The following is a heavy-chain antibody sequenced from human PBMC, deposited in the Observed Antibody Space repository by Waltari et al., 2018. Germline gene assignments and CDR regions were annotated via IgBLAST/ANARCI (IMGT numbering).Heavy chain of an antibody. CDR2: IYYSGST. D-gene: IGHD6-19*01. Sequence: QVQLQESGPGLVKPSETLSLTCTVSGGSISSYYWSWIRQPPGKGLEWIGYIYYSGSTNYNPSLKSRVTISVDTSKNQFSLKLSSVTAADTVVYYCARGKPKQWLGGGHWFDPWGQGTLVTVSS. CDR3: ARGKPKQWLGGGHWFDP. CDR1: GGSISSYY. J-gene: IGHJ5*02. V-gene: IGHV4-59*01.